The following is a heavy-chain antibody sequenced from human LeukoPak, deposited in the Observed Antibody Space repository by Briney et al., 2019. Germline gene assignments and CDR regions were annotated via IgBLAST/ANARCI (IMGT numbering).Heavy chain of an antibody. Sequence: QPGGSLRLSCEASGFTFNKSWMSWVRQAPGKALEWVANIKHDGSVVFYVDSVKGRFTISRDNAKNSVFLQMNSLRVEDTAIYYCVRDFDEFDSGDYPTWLDSWAQGTLVTVSS. CDR3: VRDFDEFDSGDYPTWLDS. CDR2: IKHDGSVV. V-gene: IGHV3-7*01. CDR1: GFTFNKSW. D-gene: IGHD3-22*01. J-gene: IGHJ5*01.